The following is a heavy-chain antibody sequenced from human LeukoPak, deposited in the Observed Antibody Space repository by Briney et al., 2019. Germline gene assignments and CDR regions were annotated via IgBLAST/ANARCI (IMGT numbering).Heavy chain of an antibody. Sequence: GGSLILSCAASGFTFSSYWMSWVRQAPGKGLEWVANIKQDGSEKYYVDSVKGRFTISRDNAKNSLYLQMNSLRAEDTAVYYCARGRYFDWLLPEYYFDYWGQGTLVTVSS. D-gene: IGHD3-9*01. CDR2: IKQDGSEK. J-gene: IGHJ4*02. CDR3: ARGRYFDWLLPEYYFDY. CDR1: GFTFSSYW. V-gene: IGHV3-7*04.